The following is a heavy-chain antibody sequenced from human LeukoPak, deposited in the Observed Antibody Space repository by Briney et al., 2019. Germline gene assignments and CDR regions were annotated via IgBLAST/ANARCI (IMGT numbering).Heavy chain of an antibody. CDR2: IYYSGST. D-gene: IGHD3-10*01. CDR1: GGSISSSSYY. Sequence: SETLSLTCTVSGGSISSSSYYWGWIRQPPGKGLEWIGSIYYSGSTYYNPSLKSRVTISVDTSKNQFSLKLSSVTAADTAVYYCARPPPLWFEAEYFQHWGQGTLVTVS. V-gene: IGHV4-39*01. CDR3: ARPPPLWFEAEYFQH. J-gene: IGHJ1*01.